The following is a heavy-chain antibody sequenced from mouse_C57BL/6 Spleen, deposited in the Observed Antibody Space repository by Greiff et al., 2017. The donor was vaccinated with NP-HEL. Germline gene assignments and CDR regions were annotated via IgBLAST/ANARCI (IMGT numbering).Heavy chain of an antibody. CDR1: GYTFTSYG. D-gene: IGHD1-1*01. V-gene: IGHV1-81*01. Sequence: VQLQQSGAELARPGASVKLSCKASGYTFTSYGISWVKQRTGQGLEWIGEIYPRSGNTYYNEKFKGKATLTADKSSSTAYMELRSLTSEDSAVYFCARGSGSSPYWYFDVWGTGTTVTVSS. CDR3: ARGSGSSPYWYFDV. CDR2: IYPRSGNT. J-gene: IGHJ1*03.